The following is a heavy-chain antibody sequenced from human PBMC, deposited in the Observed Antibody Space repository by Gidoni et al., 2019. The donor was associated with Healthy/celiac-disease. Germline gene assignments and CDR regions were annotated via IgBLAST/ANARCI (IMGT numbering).Heavy chain of an antibody. CDR2: INQSGST. J-gene: IGHJ4*02. CDR1: GGSFSGYY. Sequence: QVQLQQWGAGLLKPSETLSLTCAVYGGSFSGYYWSWIRQPPGKGLEWIGEINQSGSTNYNPSLKSRVTISVDTSKNQFSLKLSSVTAADTAVYYCARGGVGATSDYWGQGTLVTVSS. V-gene: IGHV4-34*01. CDR3: ARGGVGATSDY. D-gene: IGHD1-26*01.